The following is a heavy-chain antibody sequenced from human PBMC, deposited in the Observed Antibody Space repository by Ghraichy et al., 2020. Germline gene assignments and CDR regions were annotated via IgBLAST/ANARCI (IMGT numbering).Heavy chain of an antibody. CDR2: IDWEDDK. CDR3: ARTHVNIFSTTPLDS. V-gene: IGHV2-70*11. J-gene: IGHJ4*02. Sequence: SGPTLVKPTQTLTLTCTFSGFSLNSTGMFVNWIRQPPGKALEWLARIDWEDDKYYSASLRTRLTIAKDTSKNQVVLTMANVEPVDTATYFCARTHVNIFSTTPLDSWGQGTLVTVSS. D-gene: IGHD2/OR15-2a*01. CDR1: GFSLNSTGMF.